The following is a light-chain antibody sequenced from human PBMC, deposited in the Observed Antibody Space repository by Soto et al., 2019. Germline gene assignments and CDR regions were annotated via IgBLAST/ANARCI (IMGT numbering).Light chain of an antibody. J-gene: IGLJ2*01. CDR3: QAWDSSTDVV. CDR2: DS. CDR1: KLGDKY. Sequence: SYELTQPPSVSVSPGQTASITCSGDKLGDKYACWYQQQDSKRPSGIPERFSGSNSGNTATLTISGTQAMDEADYYCQAWDSSTDVVFGGGTKLTVL. V-gene: IGLV3-1*01.